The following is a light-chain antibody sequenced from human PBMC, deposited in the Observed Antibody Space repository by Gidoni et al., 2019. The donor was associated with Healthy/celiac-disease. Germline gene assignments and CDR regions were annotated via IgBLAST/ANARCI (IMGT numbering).Light chain of an antibody. J-gene: IGKJ1*01. V-gene: IGKV4-1*01. CDR1: QSVLYTSNNKNY. CDR3: QQYYSTPPWT. Sequence: DIVMTQSPDPLAVSLSARATIYCKSSQSVLYTSNNKNYLAWYQQKPGQPPKLLIYWASTRESGVPDRFSGSGSGTDFTLTISSLQAEDVAVYYCQQYYSTPPWTFGQGTKVEIK. CDR2: WAS.